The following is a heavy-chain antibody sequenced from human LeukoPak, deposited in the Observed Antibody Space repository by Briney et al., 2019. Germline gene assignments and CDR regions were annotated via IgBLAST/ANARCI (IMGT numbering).Heavy chain of an antibody. CDR1: GYTFTGYY. J-gene: IGHJ3*02. D-gene: IGHD3-10*01. V-gene: IGHV1-2*02. CDR3: ARNLWFGESSDAFDM. Sequence: ASVKVSCKASGYTFTGYYMHWVRQALGQGLEWMGWINPKSGGTNYAQKFQGRVTMTRDTSISTAYMEMSRLRSDDTAVYYCARNLWFGESSDAFDMWGQGTMVTVSS. CDR2: INPKSGGT.